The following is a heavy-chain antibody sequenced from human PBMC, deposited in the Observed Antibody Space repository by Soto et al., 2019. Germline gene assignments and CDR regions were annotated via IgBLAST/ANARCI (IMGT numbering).Heavy chain of an antibody. V-gene: IGHV1-18*01. J-gene: IGHJ4*02. CDR3: ARALYYYDNSGLAY. Sequence: QVRLEQSGPEVKKTGASVKVSCKASGYTFTSYGISGVRQGPGQGLEWMGWINIYSGDANYAQSFQDRVTMTRDTSTNTVYMEMRTLRSDDTAVYYCARALYYYDNSGLAYWGQGTLVTVSS. D-gene: IGHD3-22*01. CDR1: GYTFTSYG. CDR2: INIYSGDA.